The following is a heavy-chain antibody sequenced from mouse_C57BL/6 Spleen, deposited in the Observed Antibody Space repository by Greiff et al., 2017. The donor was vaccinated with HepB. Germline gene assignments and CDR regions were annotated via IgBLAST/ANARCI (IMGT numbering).Heavy chain of an antibody. D-gene: IGHD2-5*01. V-gene: IGHV1-64*01. Sequence: VQLQQSGAELVKPGASVKLSCKASGYTFTSYWMHWVKQRPGQGLEWIGMIHPNSGSTNYNEKFKSKATLTVDKSSSTAYMQLSSLTSEDSAVYYCARVYSNYEGAMDYWGQGTSVTVSS. J-gene: IGHJ4*01. CDR2: IHPNSGST. CDR3: ARVYSNYEGAMDY. CDR1: GYTFTSYW.